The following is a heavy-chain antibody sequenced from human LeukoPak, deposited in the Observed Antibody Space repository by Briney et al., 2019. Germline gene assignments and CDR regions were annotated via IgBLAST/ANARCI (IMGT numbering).Heavy chain of an antibody. CDR1: GFTFSSYG. V-gene: IGHV3-30*02. Sequence: GGSLRLSCAASGFTFSSYGMHWVRQAPGKGLEWVAFIRYDGSNKYYADSVRGRFTISRDNSKNTLYLQMNSLRAEDTAVYYCAKSPWELLADYFDYWGQGTLVTVSS. CDR3: AKSPWELLADYFDY. CDR2: IRYDGSNK. J-gene: IGHJ4*02. D-gene: IGHD1-26*01.